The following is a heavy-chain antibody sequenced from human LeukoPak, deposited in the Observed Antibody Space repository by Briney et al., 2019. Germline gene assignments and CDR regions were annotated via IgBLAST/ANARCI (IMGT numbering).Heavy chain of an antibody. J-gene: IGHJ6*03. CDR3: AKGRGWEASYYYYYMDV. CDR2: IRYDGSNK. V-gene: IGHV3-30*02. Sequence: PGGSLRLSCAASGFTFSSYGMHWVRQAPGKGLEWVAFIRYDGSNKYTDSVKGRFTISRDNSKNTLYLQMNSLRAEDTAVYYCAKGRGWEASYYYYYMDVWGKGTTVTISS. CDR1: GFTFSSYG. D-gene: IGHD1-26*01.